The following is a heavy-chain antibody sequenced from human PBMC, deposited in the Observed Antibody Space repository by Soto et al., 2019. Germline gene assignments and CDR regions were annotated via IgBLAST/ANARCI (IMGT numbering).Heavy chain of an antibody. V-gene: IGHV3-30*18. CDR2: ISYDGSNK. Sequence: QVQLVESGGGVVQPGRSLRLSCAASGFTFSSYGMHWVRQAPGKGLEWVAVISYDGSNKYYADSVKGRFTISRDNSKNPLYLQMNSLRAEDTAVYYCAKSSDVGEDWGQGTLVTVSS. D-gene: IGHD1-26*01. J-gene: IGHJ4*02. CDR1: GFTFSSYG. CDR3: AKSSDVGED.